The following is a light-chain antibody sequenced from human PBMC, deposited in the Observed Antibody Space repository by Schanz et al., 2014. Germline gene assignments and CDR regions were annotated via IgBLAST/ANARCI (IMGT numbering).Light chain of an antibody. Sequence: EIVLTQSPGTLSLSPGERATLSCRASQSVSSNYLAWYQQKPGQSPRLLIYGASSRATGIPDRFGGSGSGTEFTLTIRSLQSEDFAVYYCHQYINSPFTFGPGTKLDLK. CDR3: HQYINSPFT. J-gene: IGKJ3*01. CDR2: GAS. V-gene: IGKV3-20*01. CDR1: QSVSSNY.